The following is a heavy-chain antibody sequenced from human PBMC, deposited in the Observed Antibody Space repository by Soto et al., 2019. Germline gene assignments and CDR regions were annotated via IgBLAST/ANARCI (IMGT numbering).Heavy chain of an antibody. CDR1: GYSFTSYW. J-gene: IGHJ4*02. Sequence: VESLTSSCNGSGYSFTSYWVVWVRQMPGKGLEWMGIIYPGDSDTRYSPSFQGQVTISADKSISTAYLQWSSLKASDTAMYYRARPLAHASSGFNDYWGQGTLVTVSS. CDR2: IYPGDSDT. CDR3: ARPLAHASSGFNDY. V-gene: IGHV5-51*01. D-gene: IGHD3-22*01.